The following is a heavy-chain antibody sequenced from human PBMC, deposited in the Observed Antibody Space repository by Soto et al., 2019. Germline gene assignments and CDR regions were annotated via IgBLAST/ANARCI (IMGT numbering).Heavy chain of an antibody. J-gene: IGHJ3*02. D-gene: IGHD3-22*01. V-gene: IGHV1-18*04. CDR3: ARDENRRGSSGYYWRADAFDI. CDR2: ISANNGNT. CDR1: GYTFTSYG. Sequence: QVQLVQSGAEVKKPGASVKVSCKASGYTFTSYGISWVRQAPGQGLEWMGWISANNGNTNYAQKLKGRVTMTTDTSTSTTYMELRSLRSDDTAVYYCARDENRRGSSGYYWRADAFDIWGQGTMVTVSS.